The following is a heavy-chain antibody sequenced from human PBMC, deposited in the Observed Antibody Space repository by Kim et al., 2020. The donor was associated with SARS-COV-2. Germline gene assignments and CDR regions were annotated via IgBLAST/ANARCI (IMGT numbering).Heavy chain of an antibody. Sequence: KTKNSRKFQGRVNITRATSANTAYMELRRLTTKDTAIYYCARDMDPTVYDYWGQGTLVTVSS. J-gene: IGHJ4*02. D-gene: IGHD4-4*01. V-gene: IGHV1-3*01. CDR2: KT. CDR3: ARDMDPTVYDY.